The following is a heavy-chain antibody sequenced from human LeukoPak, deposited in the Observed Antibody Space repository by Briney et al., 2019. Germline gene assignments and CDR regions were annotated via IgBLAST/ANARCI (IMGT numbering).Heavy chain of an antibody. D-gene: IGHD1-1*01. Sequence: SQTLSLTCTVSGGSISNNNYYWAWIRQPPGKGLEFIGSIYYSGRPYYNPSLKSRVTISVDTSKNQFSLRLSSVTAADTAVYYCATWRTAKTGFDYWGQGTLVTVSS. CDR3: ATWRTAKTGFDY. V-gene: IGHV4-39*01. J-gene: IGHJ4*02. CDR2: IYYSGRP. CDR1: GGSISNNNYY.